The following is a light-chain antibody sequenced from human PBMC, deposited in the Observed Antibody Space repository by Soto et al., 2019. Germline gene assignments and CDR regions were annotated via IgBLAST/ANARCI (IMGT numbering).Light chain of an antibody. Sequence: QSALTQPPSASGSPGQSVTMSCTGSTSDVGGYEYVSWYQQHPGKAPKLMIFEVNKRPSGVPNRFSGSKSGNTASLTVSGLQSEDEASYYCSSFAGANIWVFGGGTKLTVL. CDR3: SSFAGANIWV. J-gene: IGLJ3*02. CDR2: EVN. V-gene: IGLV2-8*01. CDR1: TSDVGGYEY.